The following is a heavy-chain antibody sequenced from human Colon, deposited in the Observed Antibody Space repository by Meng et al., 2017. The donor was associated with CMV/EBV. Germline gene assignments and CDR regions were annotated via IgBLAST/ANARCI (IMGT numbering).Heavy chain of an antibody. J-gene: IGHJ4*02. CDR2: VNSDGTST. Sequence: GESLKISCATSGFTFSSYWMHWVRQAPGKGLVWASRVNSDGTSTSYADSVKGRFTISRDNAENTLYLQMNSLRAEDTAVYYCTRGNSHAHDYWGQGTLVTVSS. CDR1: GFTFSSYW. D-gene: IGHD4-23*01. CDR3: TRGNSHAHDY. V-gene: IGHV3-74*01.